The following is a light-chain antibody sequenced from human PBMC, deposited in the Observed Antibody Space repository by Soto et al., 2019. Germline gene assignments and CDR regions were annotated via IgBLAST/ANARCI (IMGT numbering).Light chain of an antibody. Sequence: EIVMTQSPATLSVSPGERATLSCKASQSVGTYLAWYQQKPGQAPRLLIYGASTRATGVPARFRGGGSGTEFTLTISSLQSEDFAIYHCQQYDNLPPWTFGQGTKVEIK. J-gene: IGKJ1*01. CDR1: QSVGTY. CDR2: GAS. CDR3: QQYDNLPPWT. V-gene: IGKV3-15*01.